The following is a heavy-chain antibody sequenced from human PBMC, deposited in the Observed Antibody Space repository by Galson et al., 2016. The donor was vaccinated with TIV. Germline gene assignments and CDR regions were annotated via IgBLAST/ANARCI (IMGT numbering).Heavy chain of an antibody. V-gene: IGHV1-18*04. CDR1: GYTFSNYG. J-gene: IGHJ6*01. Sequence: SVKVSCKASGYTFSNYGVSWVRQAPGQGLEWMGWISAFDGNTHYTQTLQGRVSMTTDTSTSTAYMELRSLRSDDTAIYYCARDRGSMTMILVIDYYYGMDVWGQGATVTVVS. CDR3: ARDRGSMTMILVIDYYYGMDV. CDR2: ISAFDGNT. D-gene: IGHD3-22*01.